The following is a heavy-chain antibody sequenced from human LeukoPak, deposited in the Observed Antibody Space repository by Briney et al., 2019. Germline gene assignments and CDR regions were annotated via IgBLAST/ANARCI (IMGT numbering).Heavy chain of an antibody. D-gene: IGHD2-2*01. CDR3: ARHRRGCSSTSCSPGGNYYYYYMDV. CDR2: ICPGDSDT. J-gene: IGHJ6*03. V-gene: IGHV5-51*01. Sequence: GASLKFSGKCSGYSFTSYWIGWVRHMPGKGQEWSGIICPGDSDTRYNPFFQGQVAISADKSISTAYLQWSSLKASDTAMYYCARHRRGCSSTSCSPGGNYYYYYMDVWGKGTTVTVSS. CDR1: GYSFTSYW.